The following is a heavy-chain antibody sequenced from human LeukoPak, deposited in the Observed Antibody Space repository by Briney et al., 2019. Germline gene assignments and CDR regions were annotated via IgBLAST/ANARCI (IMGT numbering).Heavy chain of an antibody. CDR1: GFTFSSYE. V-gene: IGHV3-48*03. J-gene: IGHJ6*04. Sequence: GGSLRLSCAASGFTFSSYEMNWVRQAPGKGLEWVSYISSSGSTIYYADSVKGRFTISRDNAKNSLYRQMNSLRAEDTAVYYCAELGITMIGGVWGKGTTVTISS. CDR3: AELGITMIGGV. CDR2: ISSSGSTI. D-gene: IGHD3-10*02.